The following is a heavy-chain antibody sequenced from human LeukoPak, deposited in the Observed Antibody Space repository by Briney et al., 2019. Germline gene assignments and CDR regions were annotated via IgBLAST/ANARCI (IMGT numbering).Heavy chain of an antibody. V-gene: IGHV1-18*01. J-gene: IGHJ3*02. CDR2: ISTSNSLT. D-gene: IGHD1-1*01. Sequence: GASLKVSSTASGYTFSSYGISRVRQAPGQGREWVGWISTSNSLTRYTEKFQDRVTLTTDASTSTAYMELRGLRSENTAGYNCARPTASDDTLDIWGQGTRVTVSS. CDR3: ARPTASDDTLDI. CDR1: GYTFSSYG.